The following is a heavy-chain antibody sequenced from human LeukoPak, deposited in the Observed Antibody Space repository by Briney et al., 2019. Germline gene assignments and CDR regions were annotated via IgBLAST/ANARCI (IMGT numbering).Heavy chain of an antibody. Sequence: SETLSLTCAVYGGSFSGYYWSWIRQPPGKGLEWIGEINHSGSTNYNPSLKSRVTISVDTSKNQFSLKLSSVTAADTAVYYCARGYSSGWYVGPRWFDPWGQGTLVTVSS. CDR2: INHSGST. CDR1: GGSFSGYY. CDR3: ARGYSSGWYVGPRWFDP. V-gene: IGHV4-34*01. J-gene: IGHJ5*02. D-gene: IGHD6-19*01.